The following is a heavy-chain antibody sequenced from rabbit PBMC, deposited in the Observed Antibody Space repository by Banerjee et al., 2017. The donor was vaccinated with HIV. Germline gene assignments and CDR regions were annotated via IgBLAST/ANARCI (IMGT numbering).Heavy chain of an antibody. D-gene: IGHD8-1*01. CDR2: IDSGSSGFT. CDR1: GVSFSGSSY. J-gene: IGHJ4*01. Sequence: EESGGGLVKPGASLTLTCIASGVSFSGSSYMCWVRQAPGKGLEWIACIDSGSSGFTYFASWAKGRFTISKTSSTTVTLHMTSLTAADTATYFCARDLVVVIGWNFNLWGPGTLVTVS. CDR3: ARDLVVVIGWNFNL. V-gene: IGHV1S40*01.